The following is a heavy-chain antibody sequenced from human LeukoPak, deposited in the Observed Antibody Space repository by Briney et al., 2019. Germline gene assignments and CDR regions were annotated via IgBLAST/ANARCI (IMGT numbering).Heavy chain of an antibody. CDR1: GYTFTTYW. J-gene: IGHJ4*02. D-gene: IGHD5-24*01. CDR3: ARLGWRWLKVFDY. CDR2: IYPSDSDT. Sequence: GESLKISCQGSGYTFTTYWIGWVRQMPGKGLEWMGIIYPSDSDTRYSPSFQGQVTISADKSISTAYLQWSSLKASDTAIYYCARLGWRWLKVFDYWGQGTLVTVSS. V-gene: IGHV5-51*01.